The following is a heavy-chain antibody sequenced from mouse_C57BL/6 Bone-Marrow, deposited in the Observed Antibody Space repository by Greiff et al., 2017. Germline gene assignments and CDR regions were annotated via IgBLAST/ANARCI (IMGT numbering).Heavy chain of an antibody. CDR3: TTFGYYYGLWYFDV. V-gene: IGHV14-4*01. Sequence: EVKLVESGAELVRPGASVKLSCTASGFNIKDDYMHWVKQRPEQGLEWIGWIDPENGDTEYASKFQGKAPITADTSSNTAYLQLSSLTSEDTAVYYCTTFGYYYGLWYFDVWGTGTTVTVSS. CDR2: IDPENGDT. J-gene: IGHJ1*03. D-gene: IGHD1-1*01. CDR1: GFNIKDDY.